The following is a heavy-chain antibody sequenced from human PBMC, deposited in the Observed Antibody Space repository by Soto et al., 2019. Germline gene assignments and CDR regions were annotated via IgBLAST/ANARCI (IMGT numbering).Heavy chain of an antibody. Sequence: QITLKESGPTLVKPTQTLTLTCTFSGFSLTTSGVGVGWIRQAPGKGLEWLALINWNDDQWYSASLKSRLTITKDTSTNQAALEMTNLASVDTATYFCACSRRTTIFSVVGGLDPWGQGTVVTVSS. CDR2: INWNDDQ. V-gene: IGHV2-5*01. J-gene: IGHJ5*02. CDR1: GFSLTTSGVG. CDR3: ACSRRTTIFSVVGGLDP. D-gene: IGHD3-3*01.